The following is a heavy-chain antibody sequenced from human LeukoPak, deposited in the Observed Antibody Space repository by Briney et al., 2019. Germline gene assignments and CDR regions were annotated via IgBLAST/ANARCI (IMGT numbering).Heavy chain of an antibody. CDR2: ITGSGDTT. D-gene: IGHD5-18*01. CDR1: GFTFSNYA. J-gene: IGHJ4*02. CDR3: AKAETQAMVLPGNY. V-gene: IGHV3-23*01. Sequence: GGSLRLSCAASGFTFSNYAMNWVRQAPGKGLEWVSTITGSGDTTYYADSVKGRFTISRDNSKNTLYLQMNVLRAEDTAVYYCAKAETQAMVLPGNYWGQGTLVTVSS.